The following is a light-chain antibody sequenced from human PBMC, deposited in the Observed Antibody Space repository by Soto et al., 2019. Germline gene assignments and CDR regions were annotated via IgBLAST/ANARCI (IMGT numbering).Light chain of an antibody. CDR1: QSVSSY. CDR3: QQRSNWSPT. V-gene: IGKV3-11*01. J-gene: IGKJ5*01. CDR2: DAS. Sequence: EIVLKQSPATLSLSPGERATVSCRASQSVSSYLAWYQQKPGQAPRRLIYDASNRATGIPARFSGSGSGTDFAITISSLKPEDFAVYYCQQRSNWSPTFGQGTRLEIK.